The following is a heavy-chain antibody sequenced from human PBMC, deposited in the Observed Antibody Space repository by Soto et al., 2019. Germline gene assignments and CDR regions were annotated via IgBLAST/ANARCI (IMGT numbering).Heavy chain of an antibody. V-gene: IGHV3-23*01. Sequence: GGSLRLSCAASGFTFSSYAMSWVRQAPGKGLEWVSAISGSDGSTYYADSVKGRFTISRDNSKNTLYLQMNSLRAEDTAVYYCAKERLLWFGELSTLDYWGQGTLVTVSS. CDR3: AKERLLWFGELSTLDY. CDR2: ISGSDGST. D-gene: IGHD3-10*01. CDR1: GFTFSSYA. J-gene: IGHJ4*02.